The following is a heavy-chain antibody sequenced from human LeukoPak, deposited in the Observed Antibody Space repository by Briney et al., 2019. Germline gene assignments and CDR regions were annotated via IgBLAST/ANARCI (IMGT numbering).Heavy chain of an antibody. V-gene: IGHV4-59*01. CDR3: ARRYSGYAIDY. J-gene: IGHJ4*02. CDR1: GGSISSYY. Sequence: SGTLSLTCTVSGGSISSYYWSWIRQPPGKGLEWIGYIYYSGSTNYNPSLKSRVTISVDTSKNQFSLKLSSVTAADTAVYYCARRYSGYAIDYWGQGTLVTVPS. D-gene: IGHD5-12*01. CDR2: IYYSGST.